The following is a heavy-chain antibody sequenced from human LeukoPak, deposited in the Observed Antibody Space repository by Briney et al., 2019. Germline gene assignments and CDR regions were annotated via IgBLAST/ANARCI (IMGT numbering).Heavy chain of an antibody. CDR1: GGSISSNSYY. D-gene: IGHD1-1*01. CDR2: IYYSGST. V-gene: IGHV4-39*07. CDR3: ARDKHEYNWNDDAFDI. Sequence: SETLSLTCTVSGGSISSNSYYWGWIRQPPGKGLEWIGSIYYSGSTYYNPSLKSRVTISVDTSKNQFSLKLSSVTAADTAVYYCARDKHEYNWNDDAFDIWGQGTMVTVSS. J-gene: IGHJ3*02.